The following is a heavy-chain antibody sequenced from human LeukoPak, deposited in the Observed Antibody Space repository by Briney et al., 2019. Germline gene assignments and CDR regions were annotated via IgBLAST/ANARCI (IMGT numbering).Heavy chain of an antibody. Sequence: GGSLRLSCSASGFTFSTYEMNWVRQAPGKGLEWVSSISSRAGSIYYADSVKGRFTISRDNARNSLYLQMNSLRDEDTAAYYCARVGALSSSWLLYWGQGTLVTVSS. CDR1: GFTFSTYE. CDR3: ARVGALSSSWLLY. D-gene: IGHD6-13*01. J-gene: IGHJ4*02. V-gene: IGHV3-48*03. CDR2: ISSRAGSI.